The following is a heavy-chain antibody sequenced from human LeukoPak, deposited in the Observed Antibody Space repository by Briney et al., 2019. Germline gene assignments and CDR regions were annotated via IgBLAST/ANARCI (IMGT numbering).Heavy chain of an antibody. CDR2: IWYGGSNK. J-gene: IGHJ4*02. V-gene: IGHV3-33*06. CDR1: GFTFSSYG. CDR3: AKEVPPEDY. Sequence: GRSLRLSCAASGFTFSSYGMHWVRQAPGKGLEWVAVIWYGGSNKYYADSVKGHFTISRDNSKNTLYLQMNGLRAEDTAVYYCAKEVPPEDYWGQGTLVTVSS.